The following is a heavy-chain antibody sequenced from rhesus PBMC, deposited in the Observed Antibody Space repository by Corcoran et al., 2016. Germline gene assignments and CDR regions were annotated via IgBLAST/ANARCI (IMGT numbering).Heavy chain of an antibody. Sequence: EVQLVETGGGLVQPGGYLKLSCAASGFTFSSYGMSWVRQAPGKELEWFSAINRVGWITYYADSWYCRFTISRDNSKNTLPLQMNSLIAEDTAVYYCAKDHEGDVDPGFDFWGQGLRVTVSS. J-gene: IGHJ3*01. CDR2: INRVGWIT. CDR3: AKDHEGDVDPGFDF. V-gene: IGHV3S5*01. CDR1: GFTFSSYG. D-gene: IGHD5-42*01.